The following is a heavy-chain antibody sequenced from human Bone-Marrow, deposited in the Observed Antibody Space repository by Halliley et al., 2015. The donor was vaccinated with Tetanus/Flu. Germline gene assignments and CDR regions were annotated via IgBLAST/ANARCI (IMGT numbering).Heavy chain of an antibody. Sequence: SLRLSCAASGFTFSSYGMHWVRQAPGKGLEWVALISYDGTNRYSADSLKGRFTISRDNSRSTLYLQISSLRAEDTAVYYCAKDRCSGGACYYYTIDVWGRGTKVTVSS. CDR3: AKDRCSGGACYYYTIDV. V-gene: IGHV3-30*18. D-gene: IGHD2-15*01. CDR1: GFTFSSYG. J-gene: IGHJ6*02. CDR2: ISYDGTNR.